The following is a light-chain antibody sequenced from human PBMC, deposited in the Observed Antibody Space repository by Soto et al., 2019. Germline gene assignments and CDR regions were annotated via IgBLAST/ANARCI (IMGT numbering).Light chain of an antibody. CDR2: GAS. V-gene: IGKV3-15*01. CDR1: QSVSSN. J-gene: IGKJ1*01. CDR3: QQYNNWPQK. Sequence: EIVMTQSPATLSVSPGERATLSCRASQSVSSNLAWYQQKPGQAPRLLIYGASTRATGIPARFSGSGSGTEFTLTISSLQSEDFAVYYCQQYNNWPQKFGQGTK.